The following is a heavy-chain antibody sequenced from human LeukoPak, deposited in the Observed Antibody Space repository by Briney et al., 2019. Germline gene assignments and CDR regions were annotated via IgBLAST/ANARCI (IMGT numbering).Heavy chain of an antibody. D-gene: IGHD6-19*01. Sequence: ASVKGSCKASGYTFTDYYVHWVRQAPGQGLEWMGILNPSGGSTSYAEKFQGRVTMTRDKSTSTVYMELSSLRSEDTAVYYCARDLPVYSSGRLHYYYGMDVWGKGTTVTVSS. V-gene: IGHV1-46*01. J-gene: IGHJ6*04. CDR2: LNPSGGST. CDR3: ARDLPVYSSGRLHYYYGMDV. CDR1: GYTFTDYY.